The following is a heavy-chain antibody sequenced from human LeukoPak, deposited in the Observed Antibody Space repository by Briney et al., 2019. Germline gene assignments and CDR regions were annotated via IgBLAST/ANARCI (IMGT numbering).Heavy chain of an antibody. Sequence: GGSLRLSCAASGFTVSNNYMTWVRQAPGKGLEWVSVIYSGNRTKYADSVKGRFIISRDNSKNTLLFQRNSLRAEDTAVYYCAGLTSGNGLDVWGQGTTVTVS. CDR2: IYSGNRT. CDR3: AGLTSGNGLDV. D-gene: IGHD3-3*01. J-gene: IGHJ6*02. V-gene: IGHV3-66*04. CDR1: GFTVSNNY.